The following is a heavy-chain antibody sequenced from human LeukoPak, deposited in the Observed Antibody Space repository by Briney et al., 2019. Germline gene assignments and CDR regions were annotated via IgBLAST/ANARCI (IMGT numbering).Heavy chain of an antibody. CDR2: INPKSGGT. V-gene: IGHV1-2*02. D-gene: IGHD2-2*01. J-gene: IGHJ4*02. Sequence: ASVKASCKASGYTFIDYYIHWVRQAPGQGLEWLGWINPKSGGTKYAQKFQGRVTMTRDTSISTAYMELSRLTSDDTAVYYCAKIDICSSISCSYWGQGTLVTVSS. CDR1: GYTFIDYY. CDR3: AKIDICSSISCSY.